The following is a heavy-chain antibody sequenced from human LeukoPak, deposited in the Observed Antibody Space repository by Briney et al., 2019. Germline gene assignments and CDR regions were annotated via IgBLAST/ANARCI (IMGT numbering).Heavy chain of an antibody. D-gene: IGHD3-22*01. J-gene: IGHJ5*02. CDR3: VANYYDSSGAT. Sequence: SETLSLTCTVSGGSISSYYWSWIRQPPGKGLEWIGYIYYSGCTNYNPSLKSRVTISVDTSKNQFSLKLSSVTAADTAVYYCVANYYDSSGATWGQGTLVTVSS. V-gene: IGHV4-59*01. CDR2: IYYSGCT. CDR1: GGSISSYY.